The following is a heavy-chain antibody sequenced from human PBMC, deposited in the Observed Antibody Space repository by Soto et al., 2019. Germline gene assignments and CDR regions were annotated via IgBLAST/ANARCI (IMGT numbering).Heavy chain of an antibody. CDR1: GFTFSSYS. D-gene: IGHD1-1*01. CDR2: ISSSSSYI. V-gene: IGHV3-21*01. CDR3: ARDRPTGTRPCCAFGI. J-gene: IGHJ3*02. Sequence: GGSLRLSCAASGFTFSSYSMNWVRQAPGKGLEWVSSISSSSSYIYYADSVKGRFTISRDNAKNSLYLQMNSLRAEDTAVYYCARDRPTGTRPCCAFGIWGQGTMVTVSS.